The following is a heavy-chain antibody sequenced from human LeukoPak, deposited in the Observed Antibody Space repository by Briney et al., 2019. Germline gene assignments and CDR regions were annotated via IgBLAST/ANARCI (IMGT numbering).Heavy chain of an antibody. J-gene: IGHJ4*02. D-gene: IGHD7-27*01. CDR2: IKQDGSER. Sequence: GGSLRLSCAASGFTFSSYWMSWVRQAPGKGLEWVANIKQDGSERYYVDSVKGRLTISRDNAKNSLYLQMNSLSTEDTALYYCARGPTRGSWPGEADYWGQGTLVTISA. CDR1: GFTFSSYW. CDR3: ARGPTRGSWPGEADY. V-gene: IGHV3-7*02.